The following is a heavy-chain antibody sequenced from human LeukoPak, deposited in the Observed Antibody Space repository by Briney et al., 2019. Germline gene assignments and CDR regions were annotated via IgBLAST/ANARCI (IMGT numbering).Heavy chain of an antibody. Sequence: PGRSLRLSCAASGFTFSSYAMHWVRQAPGKGLEWVAVISYDGSNKYYADSLKGRFTISRDNAKNALYLQMNSLRAEDTAMYYCASDQSGSYDYWGQGTLVTVSS. CDR1: GFTFSSYA. CDR2: ISYDGSNK. D-gene: IGHD1-26*01. CDR3: ASDQSGSYDY. J-gene: IGHJ4*02. V-gene: IGHV3-30*07.